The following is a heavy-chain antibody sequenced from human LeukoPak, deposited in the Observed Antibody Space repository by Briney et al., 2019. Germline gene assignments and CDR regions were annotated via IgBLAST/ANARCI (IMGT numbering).Heavy chain of an antibody. V-gene: IGHV4-39*07. CDR2: IYYSGST. CDR1: GGSISSSSYY. J-gene: IGHJ4*02. Sequence: PSETLSLTCTVSGGSISSSSYYWGWIRQPPGKGLEWIGSIYYSGSTYYNPSLKSRVTISVDTSKNQFSLKLSSVTAADTAVYYCARSYSSSQFDLRGWGQGTLVTVSS. CDR3: ARSYSSSQFDLRG. D-gene: IGHD6-6*01.